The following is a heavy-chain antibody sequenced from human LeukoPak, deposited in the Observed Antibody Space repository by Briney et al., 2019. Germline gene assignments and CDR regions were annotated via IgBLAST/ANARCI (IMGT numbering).Heavy chain of an antibody. D-gene: IGHD6-6*01. CDR2: IYYSGST. Sequence: SETLSLTCTVSGGSISSGDYYWSWIRQPPGKGLEWIGYIYYSGSTYYNPSLKSRVTISVDTSKNQFSLKLSSVTAADTAVYYCARAYSSSYWYFDLWGRGTLVTVPS. J-gene: IGHJ2*01. CDR3: ARAYSSSYWYFDL. CDR1: GGSISSGDYY. V-gene: IGHV4-30-4*08.